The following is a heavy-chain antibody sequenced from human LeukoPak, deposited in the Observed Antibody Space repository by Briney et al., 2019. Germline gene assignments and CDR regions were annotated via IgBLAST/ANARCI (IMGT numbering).Heavy chain of an antibody. CDR2: ISAYDGNT. Sequence: ASVKVSCKASGYTFNKFGISWVRQAPGQGLEWVGWISAYDGNTEYAQSFQGRVTMTKDTSTSTAYMDLRSLRSDDTAVYYCARDKVIASAGTPNWFDPWGQGTLVTVSS. CDR1: GYTFNKFG. D-gene: IGHD6-13*01. CDR3: ARDKVIASAGTPNWFDP. J-gene: IGHJ5*02. V-gene: IGHV1-18*01.